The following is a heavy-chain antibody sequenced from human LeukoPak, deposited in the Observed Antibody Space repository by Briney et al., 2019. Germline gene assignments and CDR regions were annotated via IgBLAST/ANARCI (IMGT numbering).Heavy chain of an antibody. CDR2: INPNSGGT. Sequence: ASVKVSCKASGYTLTGYYMHWVRQAPGQGLEWMGWINPNSGGTNYAQKFQGRVTMTRGTSISTAYMELSRLRSDDTAVYYCARAGVKDYDSSGYRIWGQGTLVTVSS. J-gene: IGHJ4*02. V-gene: IGHV1-2*02. D-gene: IGHD3-22*01. CDR1: GYTLTGYY. CDR3: ARAGVKDYDSSGYRI.